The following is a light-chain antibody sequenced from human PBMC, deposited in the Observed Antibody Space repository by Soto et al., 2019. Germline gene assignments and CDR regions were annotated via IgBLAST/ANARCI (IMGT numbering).Light chain of an antibody. CDR1: SNDIGAYDY. CDR2: EVT. CDR3: SSFARSNTLL. J-gene: IGLJ2*01. V-gene: IGLV2-8*01. Sequence: QSALTQPPSASGSPGQSVTISCTGTSNDIGAYDYVSWYQLHPGKAPKLMIFEVTKRPSGVPDRFSGSRSGNTASLTVSGLQADDEADYYCSSFARSNTLLFGGGTKVTVL.